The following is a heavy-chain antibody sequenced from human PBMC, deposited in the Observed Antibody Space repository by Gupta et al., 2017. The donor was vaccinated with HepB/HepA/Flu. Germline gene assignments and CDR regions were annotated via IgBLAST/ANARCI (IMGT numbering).Heavy chain of an antibody. CDR2: INWNGGST. Sequence: EVQLVESGGGVVRPGGSLRLSCAASGFTFDDYGMSWVRQAPGKGLEWVSGINWNGGSTGYADSVKGRFTISRDNAKNSLYLQMNSLRAEDTALYYCARAHGDYATAGGNAFDIWGQGTMVTVSS. CDR1: GFTFDDYG. D-gene: IGHD4-17*01. CDR3: ARAHGDYATAGGNAFDI. V-gene: IGHV3-20*04. J-gene: IGHJ3*02.